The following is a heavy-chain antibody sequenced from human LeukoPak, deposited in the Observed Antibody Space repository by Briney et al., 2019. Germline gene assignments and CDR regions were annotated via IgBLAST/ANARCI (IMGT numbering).Heavy chain of an antibody. CDR1: GGSISSYY. V-gene: IGHV4-59*01. CDR2: IYYSGST. D-gene: IGHD6-25*01. J-gene: IGHJ3*02. Sequence: PSETLSLTCTVSGGSISSYYWSWIRQPPGKGLEWIGYIYYSGSTNYNPSLKSRVTISVDTSKNQFSLKLSSVTAADTAVYYSARAATRLDAFDIWGQGTMVTVSS. CDR3: ARAATRLDAFDI.